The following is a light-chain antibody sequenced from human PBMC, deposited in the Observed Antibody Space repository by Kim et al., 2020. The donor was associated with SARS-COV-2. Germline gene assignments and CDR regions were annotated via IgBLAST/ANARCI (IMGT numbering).Light chain of an antibody. CDR3: AAWYDSLSGYV. J-gene: IGLJ1*01. CDR2: RNN. Sequence: ELTQPPSASGTPGQRVTISCSGGSSNIGSNYVYWYQHLPGTAPKLLIYRNNQRPSGVPDRFSGSKSATSASLAISGLRSEDEADYYCAAWYDSLSGYVFGSGTKVTVL. V-gene: IGLV1-47*01. CDR1: SSNIGSNY.